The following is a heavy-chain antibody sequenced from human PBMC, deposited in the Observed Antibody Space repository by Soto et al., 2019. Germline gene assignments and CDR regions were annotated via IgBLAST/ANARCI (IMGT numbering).Heavy chain of an antibody. D-gene: IGHD6-13*01. CDR2: IIPILGIA. Sequence: QVQLVQSGAEVKKPGSSVKVSCKASGGTFSSYTISWVRQAPGQGLEWMGRIIPILGIANYAQKFQGRVTITADKSTSTAYMELSSLSSEDTAVYYCARDRSSSWYFDYWGQGTLVTVSS. V-gene: IGHV1-69*08. CDR1: GGTFSSYT. CDR3: ARDRSSSWYFDY. J-gene: IGHJ4*02.